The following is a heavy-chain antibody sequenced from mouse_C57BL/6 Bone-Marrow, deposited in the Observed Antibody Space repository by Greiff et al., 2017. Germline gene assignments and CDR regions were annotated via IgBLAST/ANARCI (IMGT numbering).Heavy chain of an antibody. Sequence: QVQLQQSGAELARPGASVKLFCKASGYTFTSYGISWVKQRTGQGLEWIGEIYPRSGNTYYNEKFKGKATLTADNSSSTAYMELRSLTSEDSAVYFCARQDYGSSPDYWGQGTTLTVSS. J-gene: IGHJ2*01. D-gene: IGHD1-1*01. V-gene: IGHV1-81*01. CDR2: IYPRSGNT. CDR1: GYTFTSYG. CDR3: ARQDYGSSPDY.